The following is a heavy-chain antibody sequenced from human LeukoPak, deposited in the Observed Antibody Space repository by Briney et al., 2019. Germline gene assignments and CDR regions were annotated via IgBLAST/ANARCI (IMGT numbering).Heavy chain of an antibody. D-gene: IGHD3-10*01. CDR3: ARDLTVRGVISFDY. Sequence: SETLSLTCTVSGGSISSYYWSWIRQPPGKGLEWIGYIYYSGSTNYNPSLKSRVTISVDKSKNQFSLKLSSVTAADTAVYYCARDLTVRGVISFDYWGQGTLVTVSS. J-gene: IGHJ4*02. CDR2: IYYSGST. CDR1: GGSISSYY. V-gene: IGHV4-59*12.